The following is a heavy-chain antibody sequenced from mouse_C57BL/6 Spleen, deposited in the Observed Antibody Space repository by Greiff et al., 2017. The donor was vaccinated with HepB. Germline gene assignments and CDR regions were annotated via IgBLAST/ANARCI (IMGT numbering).Heavy chain of an antibody. CDR2: ISSGGSYT. V-gene: IGHV5-6*01. CDR1: GFTFSSYG. Sequence: EVQLVESGGDLVKPGGSLKLSCAASGFTFSSYGMSWVRQTPDKRLEWVATISSGGSYTYYPDSVKGRFTISRDNAKNTLYLQMSSLKSEDTAMYYCGRDEGFYDYQAWFAYWGQGTLVTVSA. J-gene: IGHJ3*01. CDR3: GRDEGFYDYQAWFAY. D-gene: IGHD2-4*01.